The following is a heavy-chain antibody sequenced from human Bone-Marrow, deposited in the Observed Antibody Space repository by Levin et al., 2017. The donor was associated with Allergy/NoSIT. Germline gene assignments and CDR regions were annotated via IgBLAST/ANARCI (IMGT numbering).Heavy chain of an antibody. V-gene: IGHV3-74*01. CDR2: IHRDGSST. Sequence: PGGSLRLSCVASEFAFSSYLMHWVRQAPGKGLVWVSRIHRDGSSTTYADSVKGRFTISRDNAKNTLYLQMNSLTAEDTAVYYCGGGPENDDGMDVWGQGTTVTVSS. CDR3: GGGPENDDGMDV. CDR1: EFAFSSYL. D-gene: IGHD1-1*01. J-gene: IGHJ6*02.